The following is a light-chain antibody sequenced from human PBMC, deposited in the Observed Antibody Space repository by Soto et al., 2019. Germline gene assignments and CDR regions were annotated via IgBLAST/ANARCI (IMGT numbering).Light chain of an antibody. CDR1: QSVNSN. Sequence: ETVMAQSPATLSVSSGERATLSCRASQSVNSNLAWFQQKLGQAPRLLIYDASSRATGIPDRFSGGGSGTDFTLTISRLEPEDFAVYYCQQFSSYPLTFGGGTKVDI. CDR2: DAS. V-gene: IGKV3-20*01. J-gene: IGKJ4*01. CDR3: QQFSSYPLT.